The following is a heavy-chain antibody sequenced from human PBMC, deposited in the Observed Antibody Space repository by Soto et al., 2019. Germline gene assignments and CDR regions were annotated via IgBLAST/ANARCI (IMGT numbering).Heavy chain of an antibody. D-gene: IGHD6-19*01. Sequence: EVQLVESGGGLVQPGGSLRLSCAASGFTVSSNYMSWVRQAPGKGLEWVSVIFTGGSTYYADSVKGRFTISRHSSKNTVYLQMNSLRAEDTAVYYCARDRYRSGWLDAFDIWGQGTMVTVSS. CDR3: ARDRYRSGWLDAFDI. CDR2: IFTGGST. J-gene: IGHJ3*02. CDR1: GFTVSSNY. V-gene: IGHV3-53*04.